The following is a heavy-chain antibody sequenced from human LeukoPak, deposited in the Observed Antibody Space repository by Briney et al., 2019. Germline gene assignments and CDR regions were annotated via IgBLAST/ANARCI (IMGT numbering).Heavy chain of an antibody. CDR1: GFTFRNYG. CDR2: VSYDGGTT. CDR3: ARWVSTSYDAFDI. J-gene: IGHJ3*02. Sequence: PGGSLRLSCAASGFTFRNYGMQWVRQAPGKGLEWVAVVSYDGGTTFYADSVKGRFTISRDNSKNTLDLQMFSLRVEDTAVYYCARWVSTSYDAFDIWGQGTMVTVSS. V-gene: IGHV3-30*03. D-gene: IGHD6-6*01.